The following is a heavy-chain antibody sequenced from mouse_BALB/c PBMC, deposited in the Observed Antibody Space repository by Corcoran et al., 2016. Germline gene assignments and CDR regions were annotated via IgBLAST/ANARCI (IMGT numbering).Heavy chain of an antibody. D-gene: IGHD2-14*01. J-gene: IGHJ4*01. CDR2: ISCYNGAT. CDR3: ARGFYRYDEAMDY. V-gene: IGHV1S34*01. Sequence: LVKTGASVKISCKASGYSFTGYYMHWVKQSHGQSLEWIGYISCYNGATSYNQKFKGKATFTADTSSSTAYMQFNSLTSEESAVYDCARGFYRYDEAMDYCGQGTSVTVSS. CDR1: GYSFTGYY.